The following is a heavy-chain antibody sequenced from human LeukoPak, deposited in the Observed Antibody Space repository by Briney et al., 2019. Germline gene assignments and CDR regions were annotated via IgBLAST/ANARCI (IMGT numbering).Heavy chain of an antibody. CDR3: ARYSGSYFLFDY. D-gene: IGHD1-26*01. V-gene: IGHV4-61*02. CDR2: IYTSGST. CDR1: GGSISGGSYY. Sequence: SETLSLTCTVSGGSISGGSYYWSWIRQPAGKGLEWIGRIYTSGSTYYNPSLKSRVTISVDTSKNQFSLKLSSVTAADTAVYYCARYSGSYFLFDYWGQGTLVTVSS. J-gene: IGHJ4*02.